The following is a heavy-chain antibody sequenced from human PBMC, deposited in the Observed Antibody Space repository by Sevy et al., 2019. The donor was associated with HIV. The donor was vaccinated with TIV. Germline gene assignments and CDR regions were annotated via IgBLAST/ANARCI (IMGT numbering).Heavy chain of an antibody. Sequence: GGSLRLSCAASGFTLSSYWVNWVRQAPGKGLEWVANINQDGYKKYYVDSVKGRFTISRDNIMNSVHLQMNSLRAEDTAVYYCVRAMAAAQSYWGQGALVTVSS. D-gene: IGHD6-13*01. V-gene: IGHV3-7*01. J-gene: IGHJ4*02. CDR1: GFTLSSYW. CDR3: VRAMAAAQSY. CDR2: INQDGYKK.